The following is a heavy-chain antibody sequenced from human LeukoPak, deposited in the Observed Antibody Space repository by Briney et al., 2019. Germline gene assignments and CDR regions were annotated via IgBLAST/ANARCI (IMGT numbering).Heavy chain of an antibody. V-gene: IGHV4-59*01. CDR3: ARRKNLGYYYGMDV. CDR1: GGSISSYY. D-gene: IGHD3-16*01. J-gene: IGHJ6*02. Sequence: SETLSLTCTVPGGSISSYYWSWIRQPPGKGLEWIGYIYYSGSTNYNPSLKSRVTISVDTSKNQFSLKLSSVTAADTAVYYCARRKNLGYYYGMDVWGQGTTVTVSS. CDR2: IYYSGST.